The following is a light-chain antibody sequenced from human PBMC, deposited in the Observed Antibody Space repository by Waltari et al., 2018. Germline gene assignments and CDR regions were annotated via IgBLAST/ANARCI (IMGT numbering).Light chain of an antibody. CDR3: QQSGSSPLFT. J-gene: IGKJ3*01. CDR1: QSVSSAS. CDR2: GAS. V-gene: IGKV3-20*01. Sequence: EIVLTQSPGTLSLSLGERATLSCRPSQSVSSASLAWYQQKPGQAPRLLIYGASSRATGIPDRFSGSGSGTDFTLTISRRDPDDFSVYYCQQSGSSPLFTFGPGTKVDVK.